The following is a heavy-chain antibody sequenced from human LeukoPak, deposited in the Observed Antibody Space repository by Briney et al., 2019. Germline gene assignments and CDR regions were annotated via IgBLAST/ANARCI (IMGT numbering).Heavy chain of an antibody. CDR1: GFTFSNAW. D-gene: IGHD3-22*01. Sequence: SGGSLRLSCAASGFTFSNAWMSWVRQAPGKGLEWVSAISGSGGSTYYADSVKGRFTISRDNSKNTLYLQMNSLRAEDTAVYYCAKGSDVGGYDSSGYYSAEYYFDYWGQGTLVTVSS. CDR3: AKGSDVGGYDSSGYYSAEYYFDY. CDR2: ISGSGGST. V-gene: IGHV3-23*01. J-gene: IGHJ4*02.